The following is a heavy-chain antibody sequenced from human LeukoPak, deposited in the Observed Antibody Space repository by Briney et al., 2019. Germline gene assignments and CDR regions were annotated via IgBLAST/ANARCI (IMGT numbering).Heavy chain of an antibody. D-gene: IGHD3-10*01. Sequence: SGGSLRLSCAASGFTFSSYGMHWVRQAPGKGLEWVAVISYDGSNKYYADSVKGRFTISRDNSKNTLYLQMNSLRAEDTAVYYCAKNLWFGELRTNNIDYWGQGTLVTVSS. CDR2: ISYDGSNK. J-gene: IGHJ4*02. V-gene: IGHV3-30*18. CDR1: GFTFSSYG. CDR3: AKNLWFGELRTNNIDY.